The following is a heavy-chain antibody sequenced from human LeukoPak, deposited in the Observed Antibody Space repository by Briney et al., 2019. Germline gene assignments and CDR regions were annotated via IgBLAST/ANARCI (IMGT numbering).Heavy chain of an antibody. CDR1: GFTFSSYA. J-gene: IGHJ3*02. V-gene: IGHV3-23*01. CDR2: ISGSGGST. CDR3: AKVMSPKWLVPGDAFDI. D-gene: IGHD6-19*01. Sequence: PGGSLRLSCAASGFTFSSYAMSWVRQAPGKGLEWVSAISGSGGSTYYADSVKGRFTISRDNSKNTLYLQMNSLRAEDTAVYYCAKVMSPKWLVPGDAFDIWGQGTMVTVSS.